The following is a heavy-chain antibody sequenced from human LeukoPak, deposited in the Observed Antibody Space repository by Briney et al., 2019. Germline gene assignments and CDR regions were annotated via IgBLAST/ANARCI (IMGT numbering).Heavy chain of an antibody. CDR1: GYTFKDYY. J-gene: IGHJ4*02. CDR2: INPNSGGT. Sequence: ASVKVSCKASGYTFKDYYMHWVRQTPGQGLEWMGWINPNSGGTNYAQKFQDRVTMTRDTSISTAYMELSSLRSDDTAVYYCARGSWFGDLLYAQPAYYFDYWGQGTLVTVSS. D-gene: IGHD3-10*01. CDR3: ARGSWFGDLLYAQPAYYFDY. V-gene: IGHV1-2*02.